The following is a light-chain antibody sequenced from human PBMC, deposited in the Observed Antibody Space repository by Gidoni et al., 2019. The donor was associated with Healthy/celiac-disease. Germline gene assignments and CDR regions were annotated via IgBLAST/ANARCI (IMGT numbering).Light chain of an antibody. V-gene: IGLV8-61*01. J-gene: IGLJ3*02. CDR2: STN. Sequence: QTTVTQETSFSVSPGGTVTLTCGLSSGSVSTSYYPSWYQQTPGQAPRTLIYSTNTRSSGVPDRFSGSILGNKAALTITGAQADDESDYYCVLYMGSGIRVFGGGTKLTVL. CDR3: VLYMGSGIRV. CDR1: SGSVSTSYY.